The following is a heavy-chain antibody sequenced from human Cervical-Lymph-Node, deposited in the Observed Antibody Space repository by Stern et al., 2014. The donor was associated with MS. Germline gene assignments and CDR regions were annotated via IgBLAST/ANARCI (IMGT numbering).Heavy chain of an antibody. CDR1: GGSISSYY. V-gene: IGHV4-59*01. J-gene: IGHJ4*02. CDR3: ARGYSSSWYGGRFFNY. D-gene: IGHD6-13*01. Sequence: VPLVESGPGLVKPSETLSLTCTVSGGSISSYYWRWIRQPPGKGLEWIAYIYYSGHTDYNPSRQGRVTLSVDTSKNQISLRLSSVTAADTAVYYCARGYSSSWYGGRFFNYWGQGTLVTVSS. CDR2: IYYSGHT.